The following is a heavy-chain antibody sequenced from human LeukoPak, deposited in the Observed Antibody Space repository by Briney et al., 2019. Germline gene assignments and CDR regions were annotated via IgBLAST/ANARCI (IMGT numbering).Heavy chain of an antibody. D-gene: IGHD7-27*01. CDR1: GFTFSSYT. Sequence: GSLRLSCAASGFTFSSYTMSWVRQAPGKGLEWVSTITTSDGNTYYADSVRGRFTVSRDNSKNTLFLQMNSLRAEDTAVYYCAKDGGLWVSAHWGDSWGRGTLVTVSS. CDR3: AKDGGLWVSAHWGDS. J-gene: IGHJ4*02. V-gene: IGHV3-23*01. CDR2: ITTSDGNT.